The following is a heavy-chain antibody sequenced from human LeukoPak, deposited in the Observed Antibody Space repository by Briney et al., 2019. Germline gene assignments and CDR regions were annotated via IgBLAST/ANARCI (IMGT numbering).Heavy chain of an antibody. V-gene: IGHV1-24*01. J-gene: IGHJ4*02. CDR3: ATAHDKKQLDY. D-gene: IGHD6-6*01. Sequence: ASVKVSCTVSGYTLTELSMSWVRQAPGKGLEWIGGFNPRGGETNYAQNIQGRVTMTEDTSTDTAYMELSSLRSEDTAVYYCATAHDKKQLDYWGQGTLVTVSS. CDR1: GYTLTELS. CDR2: FNPRGGET.